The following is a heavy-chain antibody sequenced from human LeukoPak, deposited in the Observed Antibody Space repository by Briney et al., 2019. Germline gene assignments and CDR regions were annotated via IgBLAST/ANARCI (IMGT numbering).Heavy chain of an antibody. J-gene: IGHJ6*03. CDR3: ARGGPRYCSSTSCQTYYYMDV. V-gene: IGHV1-2*02. CDR2: INPNSGGT. Sequence: GASVKVSCKASGYTFSDHYMQWVRQAPGQGFEWLGWINPNSGGTSYAQKFQGRVTMTRDTSISTAYMELSRLGSDDTAVYYCARGGPRYCSSTSCQTYYYMDVWGKGTTVTVSS. CDR1: GYTFSDHY. D-gene: IGHD2-2*01.